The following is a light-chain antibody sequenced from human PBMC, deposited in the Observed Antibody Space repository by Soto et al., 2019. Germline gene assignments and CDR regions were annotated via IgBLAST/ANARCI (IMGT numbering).Light chain of an antibody. CDR1: QSISSW. V-gene: IGKV1-5*01. J-gene: IGKJ4*01. Sequence: DIQMTQSPSTLSASVGDRVTITCRASQSISSWLAWYQQKPGKAPKLLIYDASSLESGVPSRFSGSGAGTEFTLTISSLQPDDFATYYCQQYNNYVTFGGGTKVEIK. CDR3: QQYNNYVT. CDR2: DAS.